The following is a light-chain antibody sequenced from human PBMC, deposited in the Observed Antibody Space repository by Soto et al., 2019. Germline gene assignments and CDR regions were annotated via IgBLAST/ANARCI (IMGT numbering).Light chain of an antibody. CDR1: SSDVGGYNY. V-gene: IGLV2-14*01. J-gene: IGLJ3*02. CDR3: SSYTSSSTWV. CDR2: EVS. Sequence: QSALTQPASVSGSPGQSITISCTGTSSDVGGYNYVSWYQHHPGKGPKVMIFEVSNRPSGVSNRFSGSKSGNTASLAISGLQAEDEADYYCSSYTSSSTWVFGGGTKLPVL.